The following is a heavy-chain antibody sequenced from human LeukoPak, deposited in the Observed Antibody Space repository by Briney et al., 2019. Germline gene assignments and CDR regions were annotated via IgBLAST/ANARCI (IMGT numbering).Heavy chain of an antibody. CDR2: IYYSGST. D-gene: IGHD3-10*01. Sequence: PSETLSLTCIVSGGSISSGYYWGWIRQPPGKGLEWIGSIYYSGSTYYNPSLKSRVTISVDTSKNQFSLKLSSVTAADTAVYYCASIEFFYWGQGTLVTVSS. CDR1: GGSISSGYY. CDR3: ASIEFFY. V-gene: IGHV4-39*07. J-gene: IGHJ4*02.